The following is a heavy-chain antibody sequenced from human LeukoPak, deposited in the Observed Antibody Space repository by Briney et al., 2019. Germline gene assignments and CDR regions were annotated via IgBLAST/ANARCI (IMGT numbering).Heavy chain of an antibody. V-gene: IGHV4-59*08. J-gene: IGHJ4*02. Sequence: SETLSLTCTVSGGSISSYYWSWIRQPPGKGLEWFGYIYYSGSTNYNPSLKSRVTISVDTSKNQFSLKLSSVTAADTAVYYCARYIAYGSGSYFDYWGQGTLVTVSS. CDR2: IYYSGST. CDR1: GGSISSYY. D-gene: IGHD3-10*01. CDR3: ARYIAYGSGSYFDY.